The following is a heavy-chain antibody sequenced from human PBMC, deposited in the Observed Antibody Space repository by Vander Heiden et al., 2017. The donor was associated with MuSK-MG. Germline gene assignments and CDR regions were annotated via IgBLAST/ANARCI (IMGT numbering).Heavy chain of an antibody. J-gene: IGHJ4*02. CDR3: AKDLTPGHVVGGSGADY. CDR1: GFMFTTYA. CDR2: IGTSGSGT. D-gene: IGHD1-26*01. Sequence: EVQLLESGGGLVQPGGSLRLSRAASGFMFTTYAMTWVRQAPGKGLEWVSGIGTSGSGTYYSDSVKGRFIISRDNSKNTLHLQMDSLRAEDTAVYYCAKDLTPGHVVGGSGADYWGQGTLVTVSS. V-gene: IGHV3-23*01.